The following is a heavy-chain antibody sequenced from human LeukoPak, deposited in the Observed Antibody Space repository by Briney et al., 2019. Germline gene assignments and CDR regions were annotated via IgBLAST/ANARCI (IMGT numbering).Heavy chain of an antibody. CDR2: INHSGST. V-gene: IGHV4-34*01. J-gene: IGHJ4*02. Sequence: ASETLSLTCAVYGGSFSGYYWSWIRQPPGKGLEWIGEINHSGSTNYNPSLKSRVTISVDTSKNQFYLKLSSVTAADTAVYYCARGKSYYHDSSGYYPYYFDYWGQGTLVTVSS. D-gene: IGHD3-22*01. CDR1: GGSFSGYY. CDR3: ARGKSYYHDSSGYYPYYFDY.